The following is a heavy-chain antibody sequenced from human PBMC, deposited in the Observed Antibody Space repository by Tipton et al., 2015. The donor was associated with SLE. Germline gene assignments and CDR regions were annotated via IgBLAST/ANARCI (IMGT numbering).Heavy chain of an antibody. CDR2: ISSSGSTI. Sequence: SLRLSCAASGFTFSSYEMNWVRQAPGKGLEWVSYISSSGSTIYYADSVKGRFTISRDNAKNSLYLQMNSLRAEDTAVYYCARQDDYYDSSGYFDYWGQGNLVTVSS. CDR1: GFTFSSYE. V-gene: IGHV3-48*03. CDR3: ARQDDYYDSSGYFDY. D-gene: IGHD3-22*01. J-gene: IGHJ4*02.